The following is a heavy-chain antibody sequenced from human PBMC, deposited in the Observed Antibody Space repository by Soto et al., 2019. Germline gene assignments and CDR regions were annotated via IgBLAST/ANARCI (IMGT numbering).Heavy chain of an antibody. CDR3: ARESSSPNYYYYGMDI. J-gene: IGHJ6*02. V-gene: IGHV1-69*01. CDR2: IIPLLGTP. Sequence: QVQLVQSGAEVKKPGSSVKVSCRASGGTFSSYAVSWVRQAPGQGLEWMGVIIPLLGTPKYAPKFQDRVSITADGSATTAYMELSSLRSDDTAVYYCARESSSPNYYYYGMDIWDQGTTVTVSS. D-gene: IGHD6-6*01. CDR1: GGTFSSYA.